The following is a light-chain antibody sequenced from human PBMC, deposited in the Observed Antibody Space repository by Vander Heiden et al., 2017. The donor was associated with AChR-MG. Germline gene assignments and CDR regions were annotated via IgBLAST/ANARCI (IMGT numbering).Light chain of an antibody. Sequence: SELTQDPAVSVALGQTVRITCQGDSLRSYYASWYQQKPGQAPILVIYGKNNRPSGIPDRFSGSSSGNTASLTITGAQAEDEADYYCNSRDSSGNHVVFGGGTKLTVL. V-gene: IGLV3-19*01. CDR2: GKN. J-gene: IGLJ2*01. CDR1: SLRSYY. CDR3: NSRDSSGNHVV.